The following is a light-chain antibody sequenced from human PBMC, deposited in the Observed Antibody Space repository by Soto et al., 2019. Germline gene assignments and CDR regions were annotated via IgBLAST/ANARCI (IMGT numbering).Light chain of an antibody. CDR3: QQYYSYPWT. Sequence: AIGSTQSPSSLSASTGDRVTITCRASQGISSYLAWYQQKPGEAPKLLIYAASTLQSGVPSRFSGSGSGTDFTLTISCLQSEDFAAYYCQQYYSYPWTFGQGTKVDIK. J-gene: IGKJ1*01. V-gene: IGKV1-8*01. CDR2: AAS. CDR1: QGISSY.